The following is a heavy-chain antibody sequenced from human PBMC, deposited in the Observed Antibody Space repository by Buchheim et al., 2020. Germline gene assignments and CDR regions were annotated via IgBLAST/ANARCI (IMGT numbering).Heavy chain of an antibody. D-gene: IGHD6-13*01. V-gene: IGHV1-46*01. CDR2: INPSGAGT. CDR3: ARDRGAAAGTSPGY. CDR1: GYTFTSYY. J-gene: IGHJ4*02. Sequence: QVQLVQSGAEVKKPGASVKVSCKASGYTFTSYYVHWVRQAPGQGLEWMGIINPSGAGTSYSQKFQGRVTMTRVTSTSTVYMELSSLRSEDTAVYYCARDRGAAAGTSPGYWGQGTL.